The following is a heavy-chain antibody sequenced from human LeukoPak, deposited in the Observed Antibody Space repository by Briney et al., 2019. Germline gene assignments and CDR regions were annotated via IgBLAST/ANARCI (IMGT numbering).Heavy chain of an antibody. V-gene: IGHV3-30*03. CDR2: ISYDGSNK. CDR1: GFTFSSYS. CDR3: ARDDGGLDY. D-gene: IGHD3-10*01. Sequence: GGSLRLSCAASGFTFSSYSMNWVRQAPGKGLEWVAVISYDGSNKYYADSVKGRFTISRDNAKNSLYLQMNSLRAEDTAVYYCARDDGGLDYWGQGTLVTVSS. J-gene: IGHJ4*02.